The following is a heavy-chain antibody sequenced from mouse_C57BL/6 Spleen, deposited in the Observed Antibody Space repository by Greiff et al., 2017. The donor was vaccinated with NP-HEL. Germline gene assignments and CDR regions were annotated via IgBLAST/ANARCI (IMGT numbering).Heavy chain of an antibody. J-gene: IGHJ2*01. Sequence: EVQLQQSGPELVKPGASVKISCKASGYTFTDYYMNWVKQSHGKSLEWIGDINPNNGGTSYNQKFKGKATLTVDKSSSTAYMELRSLTSEDSAVYYCARSTVVAPFDYWGQGTTLTVSS. CDR3: ARSTVVAPFDY. CDR2: INPNNGGT. CDR1: GYTFTDYY. D-gene: IGHD1-1*01. V-gene: IGHV1-26*01.